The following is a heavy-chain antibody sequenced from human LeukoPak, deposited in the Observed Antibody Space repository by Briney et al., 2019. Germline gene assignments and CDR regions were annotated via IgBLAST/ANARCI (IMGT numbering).Heavy chain of an antibody. CDR1: GFTFSNYA. J-gene: IGHJ3*02. CDR3: AKLDSGNYWGAFDI. Sequence: GGSLRLSCAASGFTFSNYAMRWVRQAPEKGLEWVSVISTSGATTYNADSVKGRFTISRDNSKNTLYLQMNSLRAEDTAVYYCAKLDSGNYWGAFDIWGQGTMVTVSS. CDR2: ISTSGATT. D-gene: IGHD1-26*01. V-gene: IGHV3-23*01.